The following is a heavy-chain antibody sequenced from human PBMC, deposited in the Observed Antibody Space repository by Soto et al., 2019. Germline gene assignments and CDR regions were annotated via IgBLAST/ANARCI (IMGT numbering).Heavy chain of an antibody. J-gene: IGHJ6*02. CDR1: GGSISSYY. Sequence: SETLSLTCTVSGGSISSYYWSWIRQPPGKGLEWIGYIYYSGSTNYNPSLKSRVTISVDTSKNQFSLKLSSVTAADTAVFYCAGEGTWSGYYYYGMDVWGQGTMVTVSS. D-gene: IGHD1-1*01. CDR2: IYYSGST. V-gene: IGHV4-59*08. CDR3: AGEGTWSGYYYYGMDV.